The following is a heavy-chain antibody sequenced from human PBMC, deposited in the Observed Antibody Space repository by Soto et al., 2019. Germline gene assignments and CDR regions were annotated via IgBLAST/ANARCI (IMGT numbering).Heavy chain of an antibody. Sequence: PSEPMSLTCGVSGCSSITLYYRGCIRQPQGKGLEWIGYIYYSGSTYYNPSLKSRVTISVDTSKNQFSLKLSSVTAADTAVYYCARDKIKRGYSYGVDYWGQGTLVTVSS. D-gene: IGHD5-18*01. CDR1: GCSSITLYY. J-gene: IGHJ4*02. CDR3: ARDKIKRGYSYGVDY. CDR2: IYYSGST. V-gene: IGHV4-31*11.